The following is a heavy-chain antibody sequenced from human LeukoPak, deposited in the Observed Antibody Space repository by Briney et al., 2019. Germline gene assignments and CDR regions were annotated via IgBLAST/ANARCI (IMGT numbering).Heavy chain of an antibody. CDR1: GYTFTSYD. CDR2: MNPNSGNT. CDR3: ARVGDSNYYYGMDV. J-gene: IGHJ6*02. V-gene: IGHV1-8*01. D-gene: IGHD1-26*01. Sequence: ASVKVSCKASGYTFTSYDINWVRQATGQGLEWMGWMNPNSGNTGYAQKFQGRVTMTRNTSISTAYMELSSLRSEDTAVYYCARVGDSNYYYGMDVWGQGTTVTVSS.